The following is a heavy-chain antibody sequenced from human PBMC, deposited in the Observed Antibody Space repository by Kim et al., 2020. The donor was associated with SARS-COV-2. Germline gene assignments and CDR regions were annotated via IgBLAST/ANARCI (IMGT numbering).Heavy chain of an antibody. CDR2: ST. Sequence: STNYTPSLKSRVTISVDTSKNQFSLKLSSVTAADTAVYYCARTWLRGLDYWGQGTLVTVSS. J-gene: IGHJ4*02. V-gene: IGHV4-34*01. CDR3: ARTWLRGLDY. D-gene: IGHD3-22*01.